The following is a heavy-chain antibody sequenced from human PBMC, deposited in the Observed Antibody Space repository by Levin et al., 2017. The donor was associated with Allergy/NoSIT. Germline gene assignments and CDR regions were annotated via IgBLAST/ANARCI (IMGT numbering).Heavy chain of an antibody. J-gene: IGHJ3*01. D-gene: IGHD1/OR15-1a*01. CDR3: AKKQGGTSGFSFDV. V-gene: IGHV3-23*01. Sequence: HSGGSLRLSCAVSGFSISEYAMAWVRQAPGKGLEWVSEITGGGFNTYYGESVKGRFTVSKDDSKDMLYLDLSSLRVEDTAVYYCAKKQGGTSGFSFDVWGQGTMVTVSS. CDR2: ITGGGFNT. CDR1: GFSISEYA.